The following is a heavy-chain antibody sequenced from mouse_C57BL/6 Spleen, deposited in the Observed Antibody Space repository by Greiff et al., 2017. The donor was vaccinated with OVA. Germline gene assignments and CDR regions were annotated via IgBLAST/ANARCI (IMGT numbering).Heavy chain of an antibody. J-gene: IGHJ2*01. Sequence: ESGPGLVKPSQSLSLTCSVTGYSITSGYYWNWIRQFPGNKLEWMGYISYDGSNNYNPSLKNRISITRDTSKNQFFLKLNSVTTEDTATYYCARDKGNYVDYWGQGTTLTVSS. CDR1: GYSITSGYY. CDR3: ARDKGNYVDY. CDR2: ISYDGSN. V-gene: IGHV3-6*01.